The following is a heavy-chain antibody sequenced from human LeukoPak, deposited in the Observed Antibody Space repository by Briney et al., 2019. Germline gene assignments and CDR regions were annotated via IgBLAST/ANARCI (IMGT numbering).Heavy chain of an antibody. Sequence: GGSLRLSCAASGFTFSSYAMHWVRQAPGKGLKWVAVISYDGSNKYYADSVKGRFTISRDNSKNTLYLQMNSLRAEDTAVYYCARGDYDFWSGYFDYWGQGTLVTVSS. CDR1: GFTFSSYA. J-gene: IGHJ4*02. V-gene: IGHV3-30*01. D-gene: IGHD3-3*01. CDR3: ARGDYDFWSGYFDY. CDR2: ISYDGSNK.